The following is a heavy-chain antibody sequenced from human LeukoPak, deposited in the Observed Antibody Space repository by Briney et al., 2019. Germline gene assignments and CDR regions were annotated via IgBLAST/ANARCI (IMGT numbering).Heavy chain of an antibody. D-gene: IGHD3-22*01. V-gene: IGHV3-9*01. Sequence: GGSLRLSCAASGFTFDDYAMHWVRQAPGKGLEWVSGISWNSGDIGYADAVKGRFTISRDNAKNSLYLQMNSLRAEDTALYYCAKGSGGYYDSSGFNFDYWGQGTLVTVSS. CDR1: GFTFDDYA. J-gene: IGHJ4*02. CDR3: AKGSGGYYDSSGFNFDY. CDR2: ISWNSGDI.